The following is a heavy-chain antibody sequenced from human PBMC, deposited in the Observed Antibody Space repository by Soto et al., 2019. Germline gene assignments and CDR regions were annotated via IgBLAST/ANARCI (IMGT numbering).Heavy chain of an antibody. CDR2: IIPLFGTA. CDR3: AREADYDSSGYYYFY. Sequence: ASVKVSCKASGGTFRNYAISWVRQAPGQGLEGMGGIIPLFGTANYAQKFQGRVTITADESTRTAYMELSSLRSEDTAVYYCAREADYDSSGYYYFYWGQGTLVTVSS. CDR1: GGTFRNYA. D-gene: IGHD3-22*01. V-gene: IGHV1-69*13. J-gene: IGHJ4*02.